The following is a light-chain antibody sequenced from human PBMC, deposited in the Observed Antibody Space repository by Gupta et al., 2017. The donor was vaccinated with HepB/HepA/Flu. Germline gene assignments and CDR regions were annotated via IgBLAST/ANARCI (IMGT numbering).Light chain of an antibody. Sequence: QSALPQPPSASGSPGQSVTISCTGTSSDVGGYNYVSWYQQHPGKAPKLMIYEVNKRPSGVPDRFSGAKSGNTASLTVSGLQAEDEGDYYCSSYAGSINVFGNGTKVTVL. CDR3: SSYAGSINV. CDR1: SSDVGGYNY. CDR2: EVN. J-gene: IGLJ1*01. V-gene: IGLV2-8*01.